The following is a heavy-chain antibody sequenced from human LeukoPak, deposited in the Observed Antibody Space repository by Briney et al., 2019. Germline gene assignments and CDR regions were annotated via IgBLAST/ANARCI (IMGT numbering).Heavy chain of an antibody. V-gene: IGHV3-23*01. CDR3: ARSAATGTGRFDP. J-gene: IGHJ5*02. Sequence: GGSLRHSCAASGFTFSSYAMSWVRQAPGKGLEWVATISGGGGTTYHAASVKGRFTVSRDNSENTLSLQMNSLGVDDTALYYCARSAATGTGRFDPWGQGTLVTVSS. CDR1: GFTFSSYA. CDR2: ISGGGGTT. D-gene: IGHD6-13*01.